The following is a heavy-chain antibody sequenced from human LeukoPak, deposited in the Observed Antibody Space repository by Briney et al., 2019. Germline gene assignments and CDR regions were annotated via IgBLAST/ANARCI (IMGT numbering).Heavy chain of an antibody. J-gene: IGHJ4*02. CDR1: GFTFSSYG. Sequence: GGSLRLSCAASGFTFSSYGMSWVRQAPGKGLEWVSAISGRGRGGSTNYADSVKGRFTISRDNSKNTLYLQMNSLRAEDTAVYYCAKVGTDGSGPFDHWGQGTLVTVSS. V-gene: IGHV3-23*01. CDR2: ISGRGRGGST. D-gene: IGHD3-10*01. CDR3: AKVGTDGSGPFDH.